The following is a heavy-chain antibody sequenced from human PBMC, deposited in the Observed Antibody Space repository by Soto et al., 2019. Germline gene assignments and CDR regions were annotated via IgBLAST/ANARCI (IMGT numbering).Heavy chain of an antibody. D-gene: IGHD2-2*01. CDR2: IYWNDVK. V-gene: IGHV2-5*01. CDR1: GFSLTTSGVG. Sequence: GSGPTLVNPTQTLTLTCPFSGFSLTTSGVGVDWIRQPPGKALEWLALIYWNDVKRYSPSLKSSLTITKDTSKNQVVLTMTNMDPVETATYYCAHSAIYSSTWCYFDRWGQGTLGTAAS. J-gene: IGHJ4*02. CDR3: AHSAIYSSTWCYFDR.